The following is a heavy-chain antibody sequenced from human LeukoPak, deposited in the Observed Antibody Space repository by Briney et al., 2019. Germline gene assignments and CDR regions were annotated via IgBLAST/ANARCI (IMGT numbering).Heavy chain of an antibody. CDR2: ISYDGSNK. CDR3: AKDGDSDIGYYYGSGSYYKEGSSYGMDV. J-gene: IGHJ6*04. CDR1: GFTFSSYG. D-gene: IGHD3-10*01. V-gene: IGHV3-30*18. Sequence: GGSLRLSCAASGFTFSSYGRHWVRQAPGKGLEWVAVISYDGSNKYYADSVNGRFTISRDNSKNTLYLQMNSLRAEDTAVYYCAKDGDSDIGYYYGSGSYYKEGSSYGMDVWGKRTTVTVSS.